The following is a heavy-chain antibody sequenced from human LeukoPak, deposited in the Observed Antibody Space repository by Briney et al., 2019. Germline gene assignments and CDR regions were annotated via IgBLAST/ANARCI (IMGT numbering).Heavy chain of an antibody. CDR3: ARDSRYCNSISCYGRPGYYGLDV. CDR1: GGSISSYY. D-gene: IGHD2-2*01. V-gene: IGHV4-59*01. CDR2: IYYSGIT. Sequence: PSETLSLTCTVSGGSISSYYWSWIRQPPGNGLEWIGYIYYSGITNYNPSLKSRVTMSVDTSKNQFSLNLSSVPAADTAVYYCARDSRYCNSISCYGRPGYYGLDVWGQGTTVTVSS. J-gene: IGHJ6*02.